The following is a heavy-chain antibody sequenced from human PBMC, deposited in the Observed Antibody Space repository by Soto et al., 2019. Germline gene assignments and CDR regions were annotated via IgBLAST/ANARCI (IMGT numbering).Heavy chain of an antibody. CDR1: GGSISSGGYY. V-gene: IGHV4-31*03. Sequence: QVQLQESGPGLVKPSQTLSLTCTVSGGSISSGGYYWSWIRQHPGKGLEWIGYIYYSGSTYYKPSLNTRVTIAVDTSKNQFSLKLSSVTAADTAVYDCASLKKVECLYFDYWGQGTLVTVSS. CDR2: IYYSGST. J-gene: IGHJ4*02. CDR3: ASLKKVECLYFDY. D-gene: IGHD3-16*01.